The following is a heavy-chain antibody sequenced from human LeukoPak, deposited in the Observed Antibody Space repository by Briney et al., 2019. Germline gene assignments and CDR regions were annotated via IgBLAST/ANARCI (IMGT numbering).Heavy chain of an antibody. D-gene: IGHD3-9*01. CDR1: GFTFSSYA. CDR3: ASGLYYDILTGYSYYFDY. Sequence: GRSLRLSCAASGFTFSSYAVHWVRQAPGKGLEWVAVISYDGSNKYYADSVKGRFTISRDNSKNTLYLQMNSPRAEDTAVYYCASGLYYDILTGYSYYFDYWGQGTLVTVSS. CDR2: ISYDGSNK. V-gene: IGHV3-30*04. J-gene: IGHJ4*02.